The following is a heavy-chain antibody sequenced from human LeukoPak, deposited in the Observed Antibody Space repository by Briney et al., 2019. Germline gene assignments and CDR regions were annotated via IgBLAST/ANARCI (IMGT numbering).Heavy chain of an antibody. Sequence: PSETLSLTCAVSGGSISSGGYSWSWIRQPPGKGLEWIGYIYHSGSTYYNPSLKSRVTISVDRSKNQFSLKLTSVTAADTAVYHCAREGRYSGSPLDVFDIWGQGTMVTVSS. V-gene: IGHV4-30-2*01. D-gene: IGHD1-26*01. J-gene: IGHJ3*02. CDR3: AREGRYSGSPLDVFDI. CDR1: GGSISSGGYS. CDR2: IYHSGST.